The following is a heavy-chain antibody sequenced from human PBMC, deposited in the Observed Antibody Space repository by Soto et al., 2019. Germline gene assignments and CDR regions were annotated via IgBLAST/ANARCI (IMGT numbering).Heavy chain of an antibody. Sequence: PWETLSLTCAFSVGSIINNYWWAWIRQSPGKGLVWIGSIYHSETTYYNPSLESRVTISVDTSESRIALKLSSVTAADSAVYYCARPDNVGYYTDCGQGTPVIGSS. CDR1: VGSIINNYW. CDR2: IYHSETT. J-gene: IGHJ4*02. V-gene: IGHV4-38-2*01. D-gene: IGHD3-3*01. CDR3: ARPDNVGYYTD.